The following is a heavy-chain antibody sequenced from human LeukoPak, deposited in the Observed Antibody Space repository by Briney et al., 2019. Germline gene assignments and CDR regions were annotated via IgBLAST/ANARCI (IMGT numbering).Heavy chain of an antibody. J-gene: IGHJ4*02. D-gene: IGHD4-17*01. CDR3: AKDHDTYGDYVY. Sequence: GWSLRLSCAASVFTFSSYGMHWVRQAAGKGLEWVGVISYDGSNKYYADSMKGRFTISRDYSNNTLYLQMNSLRAEDTAVYYSAKDHDTYGDYVYWGQGTLVTVSS. CDR1: VFTFSSYG. CDR2: ISYDGSNK. V-gene: IGHV3-30*18.